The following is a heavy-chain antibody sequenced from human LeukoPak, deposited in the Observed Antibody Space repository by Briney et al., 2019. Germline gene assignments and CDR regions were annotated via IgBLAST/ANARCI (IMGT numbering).Heavy chain of an antibody. CDR3: ASVCSGTSCHFDY. Sequence: PGGSLRLSCAASGFTFSTYGMYWVRQAPGKGLEWVATIWSDGSNKYYADSVKGRFTISRDNSKNTLYLQMNGLRAEDTAVYYCASVCSGTSCHFDYWGQGTLVTVSS. CDR1: GFTFSTYG. V-gene: IGHV3-33*01. J-gene: IGHJ4*02. D-gene: IGHD2-2*01. CDR2: IWSDGSNK.